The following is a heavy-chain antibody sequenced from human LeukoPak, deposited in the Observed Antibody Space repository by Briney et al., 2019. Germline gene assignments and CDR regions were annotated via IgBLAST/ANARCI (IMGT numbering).Heavy chain of an antibody. CDR1: GGSFSGYY. CDR3: ARGIAGGYDYVWGSYRYYLDY. J-gene: IGHJ4*02. V-gene: IGHV4-34*01. D-gene: IGHD3-16*02. CDR2: INHSGST. Sequence: SSETLSLTCAVYGGSFSGYYWSWIRQPPGKGLEWIGEINHSGSTNYNPSLKSRVTISVDTSKNQFSLKLGSVTAADTAVYYCARGIAGGYDYVWGSYRYYLDYWGQGTLVTVSS.